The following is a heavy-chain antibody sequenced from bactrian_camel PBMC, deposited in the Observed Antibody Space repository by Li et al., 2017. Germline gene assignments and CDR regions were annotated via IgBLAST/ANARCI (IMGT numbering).Heavy chain of an antibody. CDR2: INNYGGAT. Sequence: QLVESGGGLVQPGGSLRLSCAASGFTVSRYWLYWYRQAPGKGLEFVSSINNYGGATYYAASVEGRFTVDSDNAKNTVDLQMNNLAPEDTAVYYCTRLLDDLVPTTVFAHWGQGTQVTVS. CDR3: TRLLDDLVPTTVFAH. J-gene: IGHJ4*01. V-gene: IGHV3S25*01. D-gene: IGHD6*01. CDR1: GFTVSRYW.